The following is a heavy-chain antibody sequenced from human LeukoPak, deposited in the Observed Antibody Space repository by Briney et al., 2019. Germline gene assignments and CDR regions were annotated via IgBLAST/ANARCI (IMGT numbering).Heavy chain of an antibody. CDR1: GFTFSSYG. Sequence: PGGSLRLSCAASGFTFSSYGMHWVRQAPGKGLEWVAFIRYDGSNKYYADSVKGRFTISRDNSKNTLYLQMNSLRAEGTAVYYCAKTDPPYCSSTSCNFDYWGQGTLVTVSS. J-gene: IGHJ4*02. V-gene: IGHV3-30*02. CDR2: IRYDGSNK. CDR3: AKTDPPYCSSTSCNFDY. D-gene: IGHD2-2*01.